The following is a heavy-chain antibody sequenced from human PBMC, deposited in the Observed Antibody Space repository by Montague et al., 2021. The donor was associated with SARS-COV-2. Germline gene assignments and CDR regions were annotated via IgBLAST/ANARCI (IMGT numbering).Heavy chain of an antibody. D-gene: IGHD6-13*01. V-gene: IGHV4-39*01. CDR1: GGSISSSSYY. J-gene: IGHJ6*02. CDR3: ASEGVEYSSSWYARYYYCGMDV. Sequence: SETLSLTCTVSGGSISSSSYYWGWIRQPPGKGPEWIGSIYYSGSTYYNPSLKSRVTISVDTPKDQFSLKLSSVTAADTAVYYCASEGVEYSSSWYARYYYCGMDVWGQGTTVTVSS. CDR2: IYYSGST.